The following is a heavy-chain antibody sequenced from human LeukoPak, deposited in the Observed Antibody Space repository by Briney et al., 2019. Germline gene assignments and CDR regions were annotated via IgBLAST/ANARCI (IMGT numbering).Heavy chain of an antibody. V-gene: IGHV4-61*02. D-gene: IGHD3-3*01. J-gene: IGHJ4*02. CDR1: GGSISSGSYY. CDR2: IYTSGST. CDR3: ARAHDDFWSGYPFDY. Sequence: PSETLSLTCTVSGGSISSGSYYWSWIRQPAGKGLEWIGRIYTSGSTNYNPSLKSRVTISVDTSKNQFSLKLRSVTAADTAVYYCARAHDDFWSGYPFDYWGQGTLVTVSS.